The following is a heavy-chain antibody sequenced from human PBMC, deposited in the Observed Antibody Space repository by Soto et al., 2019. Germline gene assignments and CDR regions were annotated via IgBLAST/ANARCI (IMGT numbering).Heavy chain of an antibody. V-gene: IGHV3-7*03. D-gene: IGHD3-9*01. CDR3: VRDSGVDVLIGYQHCDY. CDR1: AFTFSNYW. Sequence: EVQLVESGGGLVQPGGSLRLSCAASAFTFSNYWMTWVHQAPGKGLEWVAMVKDDGSVTYYVDSVKGRVTISRDNAENSLFLQMSNLRAEDTAVYYCVRDSGVDVLIGYQHCDYWGQGSLVTVSS. J-gene: IGHJ4*02. CDR2: VKDDGSVT.